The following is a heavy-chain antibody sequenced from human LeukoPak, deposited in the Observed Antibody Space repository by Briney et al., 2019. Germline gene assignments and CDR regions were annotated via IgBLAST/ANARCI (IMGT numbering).Heavy chain of an antibody. Sequence: QPGGSLRLSCVASGFTFSNHAVSWVRQAPGKGLEWVSVISGSGGSTYYADSVKGRFTISRDNSKNTLYLQMNSLRAEDTAVYYCAKKPWYNWKPWYFDYWGQGTLVTVSS. CDR1: GFTFSNHA. CDR3: AKKPWYNWKPWYFDY. J-gene: IGHJ4*02. D-gene: IGHD1-20*01. CDR2: ISGSGGST. V-gene: IGHV3-23*01.